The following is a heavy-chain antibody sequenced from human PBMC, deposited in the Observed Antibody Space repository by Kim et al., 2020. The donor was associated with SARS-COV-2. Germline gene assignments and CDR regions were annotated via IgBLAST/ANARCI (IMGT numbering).Heavy chain of an antibody. CDR1: GYTFTSYD. CDR3: ARAQGVLRYFDWLRFNWFDP. V-gene: IGHV1-8*01. Sequence: ASVKVSCKASGYTFTSYDINWVRQATGQGLEWMGWMNPNSGNTGYAQKFQGRVTMTRNTSISTAYMELSSLRSEDTAVYYCARAQGVLRYFDWLRFNWFDPWGQGTLVTVSS. J-gene: IGHJ5*02. D-gene: IGHD3-9*01. CDR2: MNPNSGNT.